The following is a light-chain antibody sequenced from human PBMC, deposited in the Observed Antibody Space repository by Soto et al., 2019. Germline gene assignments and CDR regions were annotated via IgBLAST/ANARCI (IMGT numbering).Light chain of an antibody. CDR2: EVN. J-gene: IGLJ1*01. V-gene: IGLV2-8*01. CDR1: NNDIGGYTY. Sequence: QYALTQPPSASGSPGQSVTISCTGTNNDIGGYTYVSCYQPLPGKAPKLMIYEVNKRPSGIPDRFSGSKSGNTASLTVSGLHPEDEAEYFCSSYSRSINYVFGTGNKLTVL. CDR3: SSYSRSINYV.